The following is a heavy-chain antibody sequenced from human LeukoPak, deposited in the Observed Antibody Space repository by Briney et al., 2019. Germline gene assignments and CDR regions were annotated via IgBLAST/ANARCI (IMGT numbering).Heavy chain of an antibody. CDR1: GYTFTGYY. D-gene: IGHD5-12*01. V-gene: IGHV1-2*02. CDR2: INPNSGGT. CDR3: ARDVLGGYDQEFDY. Sequence: ASVKVSCKASGYTFTGYYMHWVRQAPGQGLEWMGWINPNSGGTNYAQKFQGRATMTRDTSISTAYMDLSRLRSDDTAVYYCARDVLGGYDQEFDYWGRGTLVTVSS. J-gene: IGHJ4*02.